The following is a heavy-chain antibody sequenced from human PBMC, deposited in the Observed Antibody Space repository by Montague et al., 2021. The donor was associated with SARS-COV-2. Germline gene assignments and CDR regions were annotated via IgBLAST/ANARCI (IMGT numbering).Heavy chain of an antibody. D-gene: IGHD3-3*01. CDR1: SGSFSAFY. V-gene: IGHV4-34*01. Sequence: SETLSLTCAVYSGSFSAFYWTWIRQSPGKGLEWIGEINHTGSATYNPSLKGRVTLSRDTSKNQFSLKLQPVTPADTAVYYCARGQVTISGVLIFIPAAGHLDVWGQGTSVTVSS. J-gene: IGHJ3*01. CDR2: INHTGSA. CDR3: ARGQVTISGVLIFIPAAGHLDV.